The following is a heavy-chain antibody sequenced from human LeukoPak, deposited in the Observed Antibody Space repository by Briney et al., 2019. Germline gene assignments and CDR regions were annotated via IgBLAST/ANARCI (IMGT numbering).Heavy chain of an antibody. V-gene: IGHV1-2*02. D-gene: IGHD6-13*01. CDR1: GYAFTSYY. Sequence: ASVKVSFKASGYAFTSYYMHWVRQGPGQGLEWMGWINPNSGGTNYAQKFQGRGTMTREISDSPAYMELNTLNSAHTAVYYCARLCPLAAAGSDWGQGTLVPVSS. J-gene: IGHJ4*02. CDR2: INPNSGGT. CDR3: ARLCPLAAAGSD.